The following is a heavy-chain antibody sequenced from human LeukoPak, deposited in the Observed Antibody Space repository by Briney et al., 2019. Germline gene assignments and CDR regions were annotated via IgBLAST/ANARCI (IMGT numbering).Heavy chain of an antibody. J-gene: IGHJ4*02. CDR3: ARGRSTGYPYYFEY. D-gene: IGHD5-12*01. CDR2: MNPNSGST. V-gene: IGHV1-8*03. CDR1: GYTFTSYD. Sequence: ASVKVSCKASGYTFTSYDFNWVRQAPGQGLEWMGWMNPNSGSTGYAQKFQGRVTITRNTSISTAYMELSGLRSEDTAVYYCARGRSTGYPYYFEYWGQGTLVTVSS.